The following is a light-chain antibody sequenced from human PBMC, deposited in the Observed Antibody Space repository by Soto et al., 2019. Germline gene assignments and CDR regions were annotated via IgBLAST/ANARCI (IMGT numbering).Light chain of an antibody. CDR1: QSVTSN. CDR3: QQCGTSPRT. V-gene: IGKV3-20*01. Sequence: EFVLTQSPGTLSLSPGERATLSCMASQSVTSNFAWYQQKPGQAPRLLIYGASSRATGIPDRFSGSGSGTDFTLTISRLEPEDFAVYYCQQCGTSPRTFGQGTKVDIK. CDR2: GAS. J-gene: IGKJ1*01.